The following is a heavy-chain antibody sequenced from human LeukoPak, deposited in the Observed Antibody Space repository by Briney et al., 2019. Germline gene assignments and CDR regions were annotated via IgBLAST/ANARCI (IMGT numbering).Heavy chain of an antibody. CDR3: ARPPASSSWYGIPYYFDY. D-gene: IGHD6-13*01. CDR1: GFTFSSYS. J-gene: IGHJ4*02. CDR2: ITSSTYI. Sequence: PGGSLRLSCAASGFTFSSYSMYWVRQAPGKGLEWVSSITSSTYISYADSVKGRFTISRDNAKNSLYLQMNSLRAEDTAVYYCARPPASSSWYGIPYYFDYWGQGTLVTVSS. V-gene: IGHV3-21*01.